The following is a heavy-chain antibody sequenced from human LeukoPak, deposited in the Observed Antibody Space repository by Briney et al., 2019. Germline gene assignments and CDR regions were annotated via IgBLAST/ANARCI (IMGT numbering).Heavy chain of an antibody. CDR1: GYTFTGSY. D-gene: IGHD3-22*01. V-gene: IGHV1-2*02. J-gene: IGHJ4*02. CDR3: AKYYYDSYEGYYFDY. Sequence: APVKVSWKACGYTFTGSYMHWVRQAPGQGLEWMGWINPNSGGTNYAQKFQGRVTMTRDTSISTAYMELSRLKSDDTAFYYCAKYYYDSYEGYYFDYWGQGTLVTVSS. CDR2: INPNSGGT.